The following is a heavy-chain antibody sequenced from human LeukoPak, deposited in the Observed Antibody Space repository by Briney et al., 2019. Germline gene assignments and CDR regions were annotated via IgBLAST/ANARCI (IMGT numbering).Heavy chain of an antibody. J-gene: IGHJ4*02. D-gene: IGHD2-8*01. Sequence: SETLSLTCTVSGASISSGDYYWSWIRQPPGKGLEWIGYIYYSGSTYYNPSLKSRVTISVDTSKKQFSLKLSSVTAADTAVYYCARGTPLSMLKYWGQGTLVTVST. V-gene: IGHV4-30-4*08. CDR3: ARGTPLSMLKY. CDR1: GASISSGDYY. CDR2: IYYSGST.